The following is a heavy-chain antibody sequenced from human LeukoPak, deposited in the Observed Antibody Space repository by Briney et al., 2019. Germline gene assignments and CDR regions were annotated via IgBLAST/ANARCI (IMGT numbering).Heavy chain of an antibody. CDR1: GGSFSGYY. CDR3: ARDGDSGGWFDS. V-gene: IGHV4-59*01. CDR2: IYYSGST. J-gene: IGHJ5*01. D-gene: IGHD6-25*01. Sequence: ASETLSLTCAVYGGSFSGYYWSWILQPPGKGLECIGYIYYSGSTKYNPSLNSRATISLDTSKNQFFLKLTSVTAADTAVYYCARDGDSGGWFDSWGQGALVTVSS.